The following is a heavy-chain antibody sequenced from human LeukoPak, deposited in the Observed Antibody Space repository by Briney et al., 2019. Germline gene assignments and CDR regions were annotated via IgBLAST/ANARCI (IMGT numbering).Heavy chain of an antibody. V-gene: IGHV4-30-4*08. Sequence: SPTLSLTCTVSGGSISSGDYYWSWIRQPPGKGLEWIGYIYYSGSTYYNPSLKSRVTISVDTCKNQFSLKLSSVTAADTAVYYCARDGVHYDFWSGPTGGRYYYYMDVWGKGTTVTVSS. CDR3: ARDGVHYDFWSGPTGGRYYYYMDV. D-gene: IGHD3-3*01. CDR1: GGSISSGDYY. CDR2: IYYSGST. J-gene: IGHJ6*03.